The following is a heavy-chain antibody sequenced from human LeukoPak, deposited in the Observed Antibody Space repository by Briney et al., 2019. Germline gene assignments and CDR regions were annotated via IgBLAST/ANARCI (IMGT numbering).Heavy chain of an antibody. V-gene: IGHV1-18*01. D-gene: IGHD1-26*01. J-gene: IGHJ3*02. Sequence: ASVTVSCTASGYTFTSYGISWVRQAPGQGLEWMGWISAYNGNTNYAQKLQGRVTMTTDTSTSTAYMELRSLRSDDTAVYYCSTVGGSQMDDAFDIWGQGTMVTVSS. CDR1: GYTFTSYG. CDR2: ISAYNGNT. CDR3: STVGGSQMDDAFDI.